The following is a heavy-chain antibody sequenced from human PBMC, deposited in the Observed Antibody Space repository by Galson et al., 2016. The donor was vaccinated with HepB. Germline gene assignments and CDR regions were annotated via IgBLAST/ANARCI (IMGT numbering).Heavy chain of an antibody. Sequence: SLRLSCAASGFTFSDYYMGLVRQAPGKGLEWVANIKQDGSGKHYVDSVKGRFTISRDNTKNLLYLQMSGLRAEDTAVYYCGRDDNTGSPNWLAPWGQGTLVTVSS. CDR1: GFTFSDYY. CDR2: IKQDGSGK. V-gene: IGHV3-7*03. D-gene: IGHD1-26*01. CDR3: GRDDNTGSPNWLAP. J-gene: IGHJ5*02.